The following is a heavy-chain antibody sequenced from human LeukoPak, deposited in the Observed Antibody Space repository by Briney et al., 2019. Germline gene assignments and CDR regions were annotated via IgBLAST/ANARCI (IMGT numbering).Heavy chain of an antibody. Sequence: GGSLRLSCAASVFTFSNYAMTWVRQAPGKGLEWVSTISYTGGSTYYAESVKGRFTISRDNSKNILSLQMNSLRAEDTAVYYCAKGGSGSYLYYFDLWGQGTLVTVPS. CDR1: VFTFSNYA. D-gene: IGHD3-10*01. CDR3: AKGGSGSYLYYFDL. CDR2: ISYTGGST. V-gene: IGHV3-23*01. J-gene: IGHJ4*02.